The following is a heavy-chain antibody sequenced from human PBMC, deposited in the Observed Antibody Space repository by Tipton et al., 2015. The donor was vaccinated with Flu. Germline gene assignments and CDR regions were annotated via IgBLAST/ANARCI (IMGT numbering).Heavy chain of an antibody. CDR3: AKVIPELVAGLDY. D-gene: IGHD6-19*01. V-gene: IGHV3-23*01. Sequence: SLRLSCEASGFTFSRYAMSWVRQAPGKGLEWVSGISGGGAITYFADSVKGWFTISRDNSKNRLVLQMNSLRAEDTAVYYCAKVIPELVAGLDYWGQGTLVTVSS. J-gene: IGHJ4*02. CDR1: GFTFSRYA. CDR2: ISGGGAIT.